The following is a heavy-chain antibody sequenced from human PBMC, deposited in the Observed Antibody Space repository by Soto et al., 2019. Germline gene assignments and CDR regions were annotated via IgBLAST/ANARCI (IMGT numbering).Heavy chain of an antibody. J-gene: IGHJ5*02. CDR1: GGTFSSYT. Sequence: GASVKVSCKASGGTFSSYTISWVRQAPGQGLEWMGRIIPILGIANYAQKFQGRVTITADKSTSTAYMELSSLRSEDTAVYYCANLWFGELPDNWFDPWGQGTLVTVSS. D-gene: IGHD3-10*01. CDR3: ANLWFGELPDNWFDP. CDR2: IIPILGIA. V-gene: IGHV1-69*02.